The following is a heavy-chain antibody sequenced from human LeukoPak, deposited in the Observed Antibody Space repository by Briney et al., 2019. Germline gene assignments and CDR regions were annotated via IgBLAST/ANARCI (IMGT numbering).Heavy chain of an antibody. J-gene: IGHJ4*02. CDR2: ISYDGSNK. Sequence: GGSLRLSCAASGLTFSSYGMHWVRQAPGKGLEWVEVISYDGSNKYYADSVKGRFTIFRDNSKNTLYLQMNSLRAEDTAVYYCAKPGGDSRPFDYWGQGTLVTVSS. D-gene: IGHD6-13*01. CDR1: GLTFSSYG. CDR3: AKPGGDSRPFDY. V-gene: IGHV3-30*18.